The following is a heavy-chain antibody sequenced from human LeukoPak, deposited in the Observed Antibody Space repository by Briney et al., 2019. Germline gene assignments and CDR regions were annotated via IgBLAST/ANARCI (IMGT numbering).Heavy chain of an antibody. Sequence: GASVKVSCKASGYTFTSYGISWVRQAPGQGLEWMGWISAYNGNTNYAQKLQGRVTMTTDTSTSTAYMELRSLRSDDTAVYYCARMMIFLATSTTGKAFDIWGQGTLVTVSS. D-gene: IGHD3/OR15-3a*01. CDR3: ARMMIFLATSTTGKAFDI. CDR2: ISAYNGNT. CDR1: GYTFTSYG. V-gene: IGHV1-18*01. J-gene: IGHJ3*02.